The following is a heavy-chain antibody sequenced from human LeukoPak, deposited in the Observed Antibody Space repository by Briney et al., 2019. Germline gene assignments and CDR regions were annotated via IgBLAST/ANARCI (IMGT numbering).Heavy chain of an antibody. D-gene: IGHD3-9*01. CDR3: ARALRNFDWLPWFDP. CDR2: ISSSSSYI. J-gene: IGHJ5*02. CDR1: GVTLGNYW. Sequence: GGSLRLSCVASGVTLGNYWMAWVRQAPGKGLEWVSSISSSSSYIYYADSVKGRFTISRDNAKNSLYLQMNSLRAEDTAVYYCARALRNFDWLPWFDPWGQGTLVTVSS. V-gene: IGHV3-21*01.